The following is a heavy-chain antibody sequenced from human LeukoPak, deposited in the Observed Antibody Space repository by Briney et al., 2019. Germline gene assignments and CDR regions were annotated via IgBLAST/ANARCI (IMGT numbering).Heavy chain of an antibody. D-gene: IGHD4-17*01. Sequence: GGSLRLSCAASGFTFSKYWMSWVCQAPGKGLEWVANIKEDGSEKYYVDSVKGRFSISRDNAKNSLYLQMNSLRAEDTAVYYCARDLPTVTWGQGTLVTVSS. CDR3: ARDLPTVT. CDR1: GFTFSKYW. CDR2: IKEDGSEK. J-gene: IGHJ4*02. V-gene: IGHV3-7*01.